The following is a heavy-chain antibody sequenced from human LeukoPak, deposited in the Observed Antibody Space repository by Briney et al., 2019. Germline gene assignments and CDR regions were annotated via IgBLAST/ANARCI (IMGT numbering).Heavy chain of an antibody. V-gene: IGHV4-38-2*02. CDR3: AREDYGDYEMGL. D-gene: IGHD4-17*01. CDR2: IYHGGST. J-gene: IGHJ4*02. Sequence: SETLSLTCAVSGYSISSGYYWGWIRQPPGKGLEWIGSIYHGGSTYYNPSLKSRVTISVDTSKNQFSLKLTSVTAADTAVYYCAREDYGDYEMGLWGQGTLVTVSS. CDR1: GYSISSGYY.